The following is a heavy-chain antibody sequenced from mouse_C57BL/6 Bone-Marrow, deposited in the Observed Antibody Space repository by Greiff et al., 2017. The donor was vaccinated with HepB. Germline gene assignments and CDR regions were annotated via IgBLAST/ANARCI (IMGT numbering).Heavy chain of an antibody. Sequence: VKLMESGAELVRPGASVTLSCKASGYTFTDYEMHWVKQTPVHGLEWIGAIDPETGGTAYNQKFKGKAILTADKSSSTAYMELRSLTSEDSAVYYCTITMVTTGAMDYWGQGTSVTVSS. V-gene: IGHV1-15*01. CDR3: TITMVTTGAMDY. CDR1: GYTFTDYE. CDR2: IDPETGGT. D-gene: IGHD2-2*01. J-gene: IGHJ4*01.